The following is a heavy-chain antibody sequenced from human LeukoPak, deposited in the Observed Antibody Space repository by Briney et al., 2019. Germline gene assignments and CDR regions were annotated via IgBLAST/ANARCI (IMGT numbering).Heavy chain of an antibody. D-gene: IGHD3-10*01. V-gene: IGHV1-24*01. CDR3: ATIENRFGELSFDY. Sequence: GASVKVSCKVSGYTLTELSMHWVRQAPGKGLEWMGGFDPEDGETIYAQKFQGRVTMTEDTSTDTAYMELSSLRSEDTAVYYCATIENRFGELSFDYWGQGTLVTVSS. CDR2: FDPEDGET. J-gene: IGHJ4*02. CDR1: GYTLTELS.